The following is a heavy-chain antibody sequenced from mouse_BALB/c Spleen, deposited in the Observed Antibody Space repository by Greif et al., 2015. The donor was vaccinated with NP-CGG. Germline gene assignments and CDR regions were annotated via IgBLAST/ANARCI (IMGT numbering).Heavy chain of an antibody. D-gene: IGHD4-1*01. Sequence: VQLQQSGPELVKPGASVKISCKASGYTFTDCYINWVKQKPGQGLEWIGWIYPGSGNTKYNEKFKDKATLTVDTSSSTAYMQLSSLTSEDTAVYFCARRTGTEAMDYWGQGTTVTVSS. J-gene: IGHJ4*01. CDR3: ARRTGTEAMDY. CDR2: IYPGSGNT. CDR1: GYTFTDCY. V-gene: IGHV1-84*02.